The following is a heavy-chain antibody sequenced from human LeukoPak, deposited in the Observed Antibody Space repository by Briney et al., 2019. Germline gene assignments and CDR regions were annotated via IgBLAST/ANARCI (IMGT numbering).Heavy chain of an antibody. CDR1: GFTFSSYW. J-gene: IGHJ3*02. D-gene: IGHD1-26*01. CDR3: ARVVKRGSYLSVDAFDI. V-gene: IGHV3-7*01. Sequence: GGSLRLSCAASGFTFSSYWMSWVRQAPGKGLEWVANIKQDGSEKYYVDSVKGRFTISRDNAKNSLYLQMNSLRAEDTAVYYCARVVKRGSYLSVDAFDIWGQGTMVTVSS. CDR2: IKQDGSEK.